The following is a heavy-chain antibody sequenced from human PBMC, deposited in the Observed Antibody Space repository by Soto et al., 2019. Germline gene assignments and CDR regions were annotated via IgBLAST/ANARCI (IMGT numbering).Heavy chain of an antibody. CDR3: ARQDLGYCSGGSCPYLNY. V-gene: IGHV4-61*01. D-gene: IGHD2-15*01. CDR1: GDSVSSGSYY. Sequence: PSETLSLTCTVSGDSVSSGSYYWSWIRQPPGKGLEWIGYIYYSGSTNYNPSLKSRVTISVDTSKNQFSLKLSSVTAADTAVYYCARQDLGYCSGGSCPYLNYWGQGTLVTVSS. CDR2: IYYSGST. J-gene: IGHJ4*02.